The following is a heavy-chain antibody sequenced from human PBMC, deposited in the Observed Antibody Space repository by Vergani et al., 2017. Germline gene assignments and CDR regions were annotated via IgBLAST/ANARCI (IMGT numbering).Heavy chain of an antibody. Sequence: QVQLQESGPGLVKPSETLSLTCTVSGGSISSYYCSWIRQPPGKGLEWIGCIYYSGSTYYNPSLKSRVTISVDTSKNQFSLKLSSVTAADTAVYYCARDRGIAAAGTTTYYYYYGMDVWGQGTTVTVSS. CDR1: GGSISSYY. CDR3: ARDRGIAAAGTTTYYYYYGMDV. D-gene: IGHD6-13*01. J-gene: IGHJ6*02. V-gene: IGHV4-59*12. CDR2: IYYSGST.